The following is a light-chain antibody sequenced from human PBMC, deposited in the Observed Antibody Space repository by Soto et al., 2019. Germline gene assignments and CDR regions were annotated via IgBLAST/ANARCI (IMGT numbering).Light chain of an antibody. J-gene: IGLJ1*01. Sequence: QSVLTQPPSASGTPGQRVTISCSGSSSKIGSNYVYWYQQLPGTAPKLLIYRNNQRPSGVPDRFSGSKSGTSASLAIIGLLSEDEADYYCAAWDESLSGHGFGTGTKVTVL. CDR3: AAWDESLSGHG. CDR1: SSKIGSNY. V-gene: IGLV1-47*01. CDR2: RNN.